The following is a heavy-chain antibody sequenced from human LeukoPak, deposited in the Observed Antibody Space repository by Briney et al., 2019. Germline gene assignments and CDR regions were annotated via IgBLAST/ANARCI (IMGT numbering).Heavy chain of an antibody. CDR3: TTGSNYYDSSAIDY. V-gene: IGHV3-15*01. CDR1: GFTFSSYW. J-gene: IGHJ4*02. Sequence: GGSLRLSCAASGFTFSSYWMSWVRQAPGKGLEWVGRIKSKTDGGTTDYAAPVKGRFTISRNASKNTLYLQMNSLKTEDTAVYYFTTGSNYYDSSAIDYWGQGTLVTVSS. CDR2: IKSKTDGGTT. D-gene: IGHD3-22*01.